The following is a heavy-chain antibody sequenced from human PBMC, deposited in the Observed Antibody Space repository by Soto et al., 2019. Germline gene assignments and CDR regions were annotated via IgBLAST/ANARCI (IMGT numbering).Heavy chain of an antibody. CDR2: ISSSSSYI. CDR3: ARGSLVATTHWNYYYYGMDV. CDR1: GFTFSSYS. V-gene: IGHV3-21*01. D-gene: IGHD5-12*01. Sequence: EVQLVESGGGPVKPGGSLRLSCAASGFTFSSYSMNWVRQAPGKGLEWVSSISSSSSYIYYADSVKGRFTISRDNAKNSLSLQMNSLRAEDTAVYYCARGSLVATTHWNYYYYGMDVWGQGTTVTVSS. J-gene: IGHJ6*02.